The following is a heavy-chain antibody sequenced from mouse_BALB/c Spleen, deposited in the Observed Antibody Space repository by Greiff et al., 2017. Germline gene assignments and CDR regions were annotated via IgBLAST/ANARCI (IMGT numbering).Heavy chain of an antibody. Sequence: VNLVESGPQLVRPGASVKISCKASGYSFTSYWMHWVKQRPGQGLEWIGMIDPSDSETRLNQKFKDKATLTVDKSSSTAYMQLSSPTSEDSAVYYCARDGTDAMDYWGQGTSVTVSS. V-gene: IGHV1S126*01. CDR2: IDPSDSET. CDR1: GYSFTSYW. J-gene: IGHJ4*01. CDR3: ARDGTDAMDY. D-gene: IGHD4-1*01.